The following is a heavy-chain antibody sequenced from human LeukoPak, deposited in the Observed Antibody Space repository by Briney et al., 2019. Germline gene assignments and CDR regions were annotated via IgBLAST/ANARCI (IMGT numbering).Heavy chain of an antibody. Sequence: SETLSLTCTVSGGSISSSSYYWGWIRQPPGKGLEWIGTIYYSGTIYSNPSLKSRVTTSVEASKNQFSLKLISVTAADTAVYFCARHYRSADFGDSDCWGQGTLVTVAS. CDR2: IYYSGTI. CDR3: ARHYRSADFGDSDC. D-gene: IGHD4-17*01. V-gene: IGHV4-39*01. J-gene: IGHJ4*02. CDR1: GGSISSSSYY.